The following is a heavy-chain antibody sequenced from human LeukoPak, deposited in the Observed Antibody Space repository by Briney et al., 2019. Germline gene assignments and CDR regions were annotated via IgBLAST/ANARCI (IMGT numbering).Heavy chain of an antibody. CDR2: IYYSGST. Sequence: SETLSLTCTVSGGSISSGGYYWSWIRQHPGKGLEWIGYIYYSGSTYYNPSLKSRVTISVDTSKNQFSLKLSSVTAADTAVYYCARVSMVRGVRDDYWGQGTLVTVSS. J-gene: IGHJ4*02. CDR1: GGSISSGGYY. CDR3: ARVSMVRGVRDDY. D-gene: IGHD3-10*01. V-gene: IGHV4-31*03.